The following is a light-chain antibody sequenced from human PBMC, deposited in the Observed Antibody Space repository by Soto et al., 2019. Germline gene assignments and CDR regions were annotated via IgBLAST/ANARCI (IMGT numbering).Light chain of an antibody. J-gene: IGLJ2*01. V-gene: IGLV3-27*01. CDR1: VLAKRY. CDR2: KDT. Sequence: SYELTQPSSVSVSPGQTARITCSGDVLAKRYVRWFQQKPGQAPVLVIFKDTERPSGIPERFSGSSSGTTVTLTISGAQVEAESDCCSYSRADSEVVFGGGTKVTVL. CDR3: YSRADSEVV.